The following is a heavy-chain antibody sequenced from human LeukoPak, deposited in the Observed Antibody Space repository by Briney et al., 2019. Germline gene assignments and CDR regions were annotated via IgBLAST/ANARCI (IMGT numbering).Heavy chain of an antibody. CDR3: AKVRSINHLGYLDS. Sequence: GGSLRLSCAASGFTVSRHYMSWVRQAPGKGLEWVSIIYSPGGTYYADSVRGRFTISRDNSKNTLYLQMNSLRVEDTAVYYCAKVRSINHLGYLDSWGQGTLVTVSS. V-gene: IGHV3-53*01. J-gene: IGHJ4*02. CDR2: IYSPGGT. CDR1: GFTVSRHY. D-gene: IGHD7-27*01.